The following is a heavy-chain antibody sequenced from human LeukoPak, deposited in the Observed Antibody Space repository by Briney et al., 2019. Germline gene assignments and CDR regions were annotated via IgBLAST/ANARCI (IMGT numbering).Heavy chain of an antibody. V-gene: IGHV4-59*11. D-gene: IGHD2-2*01. CDR2: IYYSGST. CDR3: AREDYQLISMDV. J-gene: IGHJ6*03. CDR1: GGSISSHY. Sequence: SETLSLTCTVSGGSISSHYWSWIRQPPGKGLEWIGYIYYSGSTNYNPSLKSRVTVSVDTSKNQFSLKLSSVTAADTAVYYCAREDYQLISMDVWGKGTTVTVSS.